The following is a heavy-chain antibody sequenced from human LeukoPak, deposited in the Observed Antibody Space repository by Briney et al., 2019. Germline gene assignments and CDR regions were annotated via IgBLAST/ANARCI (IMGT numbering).Heavy chain of an antibody. CDR2: IYPGDSDI. CDR3: ARSDYGGSY. V-gene: IGHV5-51*01. J-gene: IGHJ4*02. D-gene: IGHD4-17*01. CDR1: GYTFTSYW. Sequence: GESLKISCKASGYTFTSYWIGWVRQMPGKGLEWMGIIYPGDSDIKYSPSFQGQVSISADKSISTAYLQWSSPKASDTAIYYCARSDYGGSYWGQGTLVTVSS.